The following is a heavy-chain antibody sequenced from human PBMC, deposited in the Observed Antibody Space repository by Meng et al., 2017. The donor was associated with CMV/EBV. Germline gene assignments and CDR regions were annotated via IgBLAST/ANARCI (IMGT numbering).Heavy chain of an antibody. CDR1: GYTFTSYD. Sequence: ASVKVSCKASGYTFTSYDINWVRQATGQGLEWMGWMNPNSSNTGYAQKFQGRVTITRNTSISTAYMELSSLRSEDTAVYYCAREVGYSYGSDWGQGTLVTVSS. CDR3: AREVGYSYGSD. D-gene: IGHD5-18*01. CDR2: MNPNSSNT. V-gene: IGHV1-8*03. J-gene: IGHJ4*02.